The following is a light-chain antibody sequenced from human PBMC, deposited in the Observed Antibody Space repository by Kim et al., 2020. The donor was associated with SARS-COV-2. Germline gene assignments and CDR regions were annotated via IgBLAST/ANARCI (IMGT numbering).Light chain of an antibody. J-gene: IGLJ3*02. CDR2: DVT. Sequence: QSALTQPVSVSGSPGQSITISCTGTSSDIGSYNYVSWYQQYPGEAPKLMIYDVTKRPSGVSNRFSGSKSASTASLTISGLQAEDEADYYCTSYTTSSTWVFGGGTQLTVL. V-gene: IGLV2-14*03. CDR3: TSYTTSSTWV. CDR1: SSDIGSYNY.